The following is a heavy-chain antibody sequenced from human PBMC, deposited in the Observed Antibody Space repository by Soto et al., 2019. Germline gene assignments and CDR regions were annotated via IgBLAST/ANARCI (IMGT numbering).Heavy chain of an antibody. CDR2: ISPYTGNT. D-gene: IGHD3-16*01. Sequence: QVQLVQSEDEVKKPGASVKVSCKASGYIFVNYGIAWVREAPRQGLEWMGWISPYTGNTHSASKVQGRLTMTTDTSTSTAYMELGSLTSDDTAVYYCVMVDNYVTPTPQDVWGQGTTVTVSS. V-gene: IGHV1-18*01. CDR1: GYIFVNYG. CDR3: VMVDNYVTPTPQDV. J-gene: IGHJ6*02.